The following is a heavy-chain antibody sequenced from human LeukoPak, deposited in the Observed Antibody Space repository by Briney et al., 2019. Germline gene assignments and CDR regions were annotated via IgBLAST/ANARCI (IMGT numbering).Heavy chain of an antibody. D-gene: IGHD3-3*01. CDR1: GFTFSDYY. CDR3: ASVYDFWVLAY. J-gene: IGHJ4*02. V-gene: IGHV3-11*04. Sequence: PGGSQRLSCAASGFTFSDYYMSWIRQAPGKGLEWVSYISSSDSTIYYADSVKGRFTISRDNAKNSLYLQMNSLRAEDTAVYYCASVYDFWVLAYWGQGTLVTVSS. CDR2: ISSSDSTI.